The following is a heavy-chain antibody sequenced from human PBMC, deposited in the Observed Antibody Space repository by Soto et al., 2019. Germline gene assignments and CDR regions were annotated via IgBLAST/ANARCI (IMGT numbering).Heavy chain of an antibody. J-gene: IGHJ4*02. CDR3: ARVASGDSSGYCYALFDY. V-gene: IGHV4-38-2*01. CDR1: GYSISSGYY. Sequence: SETLSLTCAVSGYSISSGYYWGWIRQPPGKGLEWIGSIYHSGSTYYNPSLKSRVTISVDTSKNQFSLKLSSVTAADTAVYYCARVASGDSSGYCYALFDYWGQGTLVTV. D-gene: IGHD3-22*01. CDR2: IYHSGST.